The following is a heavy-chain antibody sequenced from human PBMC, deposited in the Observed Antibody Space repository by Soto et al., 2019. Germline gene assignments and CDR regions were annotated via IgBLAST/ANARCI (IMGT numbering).Heavy chain of an antibody. J-gene: IGHJ6*03. V-gene: IGHV4-59*08. CDR3: ARRVRGYSYANYYYYYMDV. CDR2: IYYSGST. D-gene: IGHD5-18*01. Sequence: SETLSLTCTVSGGSISSYYWSWIRQPPGKGLEWIGYIYYSGSTNYNPSLKSRVTISVDTSKNQFSLKLSSVTAADTAVYYCARRVRGYSYANYYYYYMDVWGKGTTVTVSS. CDR1: GGSISSYY.